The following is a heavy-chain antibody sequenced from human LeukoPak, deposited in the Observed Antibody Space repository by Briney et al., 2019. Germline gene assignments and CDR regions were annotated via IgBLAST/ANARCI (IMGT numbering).Heavy chain of an antibody. D-gene: IGHD2-2*01. CDR2: IRYDGSNK. J-gene: IGHJ3*02. V-gene: IGHV3-30*02. CDR3: AKDRIPPQVVVPLDAFDI. CDR1: GFTFSSYG. Sequence: PGGSLRLPCAASGFTFSSYGMHWVRQAPGKGLEWVAFIRYDGSNKYYADSVKGRFTISRDNSKNTLYLQMNSLRAEDTAVYYCAKDRIPPQVVVPLDAFDIWGQGTMVTVSS.